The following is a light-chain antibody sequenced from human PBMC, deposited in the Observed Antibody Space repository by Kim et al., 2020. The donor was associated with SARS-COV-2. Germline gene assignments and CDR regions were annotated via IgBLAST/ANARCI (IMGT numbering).Light chain of an antibody. V-gene: IGKV3-11*01. CDR1: QSVSNS. CDR2: DAA. CDR3: QQRSNWPPT. Sequence: LTPGDAATLSCRASQSVSNSLAWYQQKPGQAPRLLIYDAANRASGIPARFSGSGSGTDFTLTISSLEPEDFAVYYCQQRSNWPPTFGQGTRLEIK. J-gene: IGKJ5*01.